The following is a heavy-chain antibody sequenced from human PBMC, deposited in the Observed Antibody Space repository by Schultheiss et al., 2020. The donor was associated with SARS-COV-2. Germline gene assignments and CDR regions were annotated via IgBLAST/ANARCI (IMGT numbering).Heavy chain of an antibody. CDR1: GFTFSSYA. V-gene: IGHV3-23*03. D-gene: IGHD1-26*01. CDR3: AKDRWELLGNFDY. J-gene: IGHJ4*02. Sequence: GGSLRLSCAASGFTFSSYAMSWVRQAPGKGLEWVSVIYSGGSTYYADSVKGRFTISRDNAKNSLYLQMNSLRAEDTAVYYCAKDRWELLGNFDYWGQGTLVPVSS. CDR2: IYSGGST.